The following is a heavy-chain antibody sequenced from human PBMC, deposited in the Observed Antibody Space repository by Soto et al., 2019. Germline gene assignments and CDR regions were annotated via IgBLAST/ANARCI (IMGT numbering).Heavy chain of an antibody. CDR2: INSDGSST. V-gene: IGHV3-74*01. D-gene: IGHD3-22*01. CDR1: GFTFSSYW. J-gene: IGHJ6*02. CDR3: ARDQYYDSSGYYGYYYYYGMDV. Sequence: GGSLRLSCAASGFTFSSYWMHWVRQAPGKGLVWVSCINSDGSSTSYADSVKGRFTISRDNAKNTLYLQMNSLRAEDTAVYYCARDQYYDSSGYYGYYYYYGMDVWGQGTTVTVSS.